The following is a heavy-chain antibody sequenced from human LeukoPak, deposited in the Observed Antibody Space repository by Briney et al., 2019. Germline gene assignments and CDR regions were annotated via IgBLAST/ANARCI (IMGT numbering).Heavy chain of an antibody. D-gene: IGHD6-19*01. J-gene: IGHJ4*02. CDR1: GGSISTYY. Sequence: SETLSLTCTVSGGSISTYYWSWIRQPPGKGLEWIGCVYDSGSTNYSPSLKSRVTMSVDTSKYQFSLKLGSVTAADTAVYYCARRGVEVAVLYYWGQGTLVTVS. CDR2: VYDSGST. V-gene: IGHV4-59*01. CDR3: ARRGVEVAVLYY.